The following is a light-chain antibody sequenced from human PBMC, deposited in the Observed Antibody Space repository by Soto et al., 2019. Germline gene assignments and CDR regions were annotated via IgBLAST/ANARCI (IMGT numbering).Light chain of an antibody. Sequence: EFVLTQSPGTLSLSPGERATLSCRASQTVRNNYLAWYQQKPGQAPRLLIYDASSRATGIPDRFSGSGSGTDFTLTFSRLEPEDFAVYYCEYYGDSIIFGGGTKVDIK. CDR1: QTVRNNY. J-gene: IGKJ4*01. V-gene: IGKV3-20*01. CDR2: DAS. CDR3: EYYGDSII.